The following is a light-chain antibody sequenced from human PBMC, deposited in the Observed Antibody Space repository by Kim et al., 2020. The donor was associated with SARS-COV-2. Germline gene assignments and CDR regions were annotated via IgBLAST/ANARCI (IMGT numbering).Light chain of an antibody. CDR3: QQYSNWFPIK. J-gene: IGKJ5*01. V-gene: IGKV3-15*01. CDR2: EGS. CDR1: ESVTGS. Sequence: QGERATRSSRASESVTGSLAWEQQKRGQAHRLIIYEGSTRATAIPARVSGSGSGTELTLTISSMQSEDFAVYYCQQYSNWFPIKIGQGTRLEIK.